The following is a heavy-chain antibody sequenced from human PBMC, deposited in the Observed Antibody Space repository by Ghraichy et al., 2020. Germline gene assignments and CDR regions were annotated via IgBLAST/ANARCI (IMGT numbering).Heavy chain of an antibody. CDR3: ARDALYYMDV. CDR1: GFTFSSYS. J-gene: IGHJ6*03. Sequence: LSLTCAASGFTFSSYSMNWVRQAPGKGLEWVSSISSSSSYIYYADSVKDRFTISRDNAKNSLYLQMNSLRAEDTAVYYCARDALYYMDVWGKGTTVTVSS. V-gene: IGHV3-21*01. CDR2: ISSSSSYI.